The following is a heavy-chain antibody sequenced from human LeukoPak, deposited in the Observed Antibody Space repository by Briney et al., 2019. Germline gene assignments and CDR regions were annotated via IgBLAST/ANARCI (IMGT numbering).Heavy chain of an antibody. CDR1: GYSFTSYW. V-gene: IGHV5-10-1*01. CDR2: FVRGDSST. D-gene: IGHD6-6*01. CDR3: ARQGSYTTSSFDY. Sequence: GESLKISCTASGYSFTSYWITWVRQVRGKGLKCMWKFVRGDSSTNYSPSFHGHVTISGDKFISTAYLQWNSLKASDTAMYYCARQGSYTTSSFDYWGQGTLVTVSS. J-gene: IGHJ4*02.